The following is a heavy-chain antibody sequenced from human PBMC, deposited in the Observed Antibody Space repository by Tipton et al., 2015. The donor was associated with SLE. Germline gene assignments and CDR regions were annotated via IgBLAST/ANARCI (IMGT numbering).Heavy chain of an antibody. Sequence: TLSLTCTVSGGSISSSSYYWGWFRQPPGKGLEWIGSIYYSGSTYYNPSLKSRVTISVDTSKNQFSLKLSSVTAADTAVYYCVVCSPSSCAYFDYWGQGRLVTVSS. J-gene: IGHJ4*02. V-gene: IGHV4-39*01. CDR3: VVCSPSSCAYFDY. CDR2: IYYSGST. D-gene: IGHD2-2*01. CDR1: GGSISSSSYY.